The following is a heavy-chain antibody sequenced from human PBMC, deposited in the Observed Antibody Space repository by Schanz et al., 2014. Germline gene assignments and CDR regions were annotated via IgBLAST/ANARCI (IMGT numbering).Heavy chain of an antibody. CDR2: ISSSGTTI. Sequence: EVQLLDSGGGLVQPGGSLRLSCAASGFTFSTYAMNWVRQAPGKGLEWVSYISSSGTTIYYADSVKGRFTISRDNAKNSLYLQMNSLRAEDTAVFYCAKGMGYCSGGTCYDYYYYGLDVWGQGTTVTVSS. CDR1: GFTFSTYA. V-gene: IGHV3-48*04. D-gene: IGHD2-15*01. CDR3: AKGMGYCSGGTCYDYYYYGLDV. J-gene: IGHJ6*02.